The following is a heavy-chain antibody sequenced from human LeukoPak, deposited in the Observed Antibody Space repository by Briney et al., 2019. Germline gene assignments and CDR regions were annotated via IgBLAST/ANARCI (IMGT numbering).Heavy chain of an antibody. V-gene: IGHV4-31*03. Sequence: PSQTLSLTCTVSGGSISSGGYYWSWIRQHPGKGLEWIGYIYYSGSTYYNPSLKSRVTISVDTSKNQFSLKLSSVTAADTAVYYCARGGSSWYYYYYMDVGGKGTTVTVS. J-gene: IGHJ6*03. CDR3: ARGGSSWYYYYYMDV. CDR1: GGSISSGGYY. CDR2: IYYSGST. D-gene: IGHD6-13*01.